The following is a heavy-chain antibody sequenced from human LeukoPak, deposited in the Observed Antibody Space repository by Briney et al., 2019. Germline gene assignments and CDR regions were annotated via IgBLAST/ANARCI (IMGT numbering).Heavy chain of an antibody. V-gene: IGHV1-18*01. J-gene: IGHJ4*02. CDR2: ISAYNGNT. Sequence: ASVKVSCKASGYTFTSYGISWVRQAPGQGLEWVGWISAYNGNTNYAQKLQGRVTMTTDTSTSTAYMELRSLRSDDTAVYYCARAHGYDSTGYSEAYFDSWGQGTLVTVSS. CDR3: ARAHGYDSTGYSEAYFDS. CDR1: GYTFTSYG. D-gene: IGHD3-22*01.